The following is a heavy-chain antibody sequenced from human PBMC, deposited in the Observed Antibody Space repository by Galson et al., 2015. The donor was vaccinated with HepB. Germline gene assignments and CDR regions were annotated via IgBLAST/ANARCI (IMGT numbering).Heavy chain of an antibody. J-gene: IGHJ4*02. CDR1: GFTFNNYF. V-gene: IGHV3-74*01. D-gene: IGHD7-27*01. CDR2: VNSDGSST. CDR3: ARSNWGIDY. Sequence: SLRLSCAASGFTFNNYFMHWVRQAPGKGLVWVSRVNSDGSSTSYADSVKGRFTISRDNVKNTLYLQMNSLRAEDTAVYYCARSNWGIDYWGQGTLVTVSS.